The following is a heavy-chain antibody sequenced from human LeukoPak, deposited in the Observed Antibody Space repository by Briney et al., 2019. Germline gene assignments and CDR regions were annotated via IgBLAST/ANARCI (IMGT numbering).Heavy chain of an antibody. CDR3: ATRFGESGDFDH. D-gene: IGHD3-10*01. V-gene: IGHV4-4*07. CDR2: LHSSGET. CDR1: GGSISAYY. J-gene: IGHJ4*02. Sequence: PSDTLSLTCVVSGGSISAYYWNWIRQPAGKGLEWIGRLHSSGETTTNPSLMSRATMSLDTSSNHFSLNLTSVTAADTAIYYCATRFGESGDFDHWGQGTLVTVSP.